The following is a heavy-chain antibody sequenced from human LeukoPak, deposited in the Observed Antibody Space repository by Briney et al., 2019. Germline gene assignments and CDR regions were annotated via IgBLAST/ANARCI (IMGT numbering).Heavy chain of an antibody. CDR2: ISGSGGGT. CDR1: GFTFSSYA. CDR3: AKGPVAGTGAYFDF. J-gene: IGHJ4*02. V-gene: IGHV3-23*01. D-gene: IGHD6-19*01. Sequence: AGGSLRLSCAASGFTFSSYAMSWVRQAPGKGLEWVSLISGSGGGTYYADSVKGRFTISRDNSKNTLYLQMNSLRAEDTAVYYCAKGPVAGTGAYFDFWGQGTLVTVSS.